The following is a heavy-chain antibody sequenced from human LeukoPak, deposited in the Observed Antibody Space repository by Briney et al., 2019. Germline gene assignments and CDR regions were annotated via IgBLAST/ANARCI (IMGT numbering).Heavy chain of an antibody. CDR1: GFTFSNYA. CDR3: ARDVVGYYDSSGYYLSAFDI. J-gene: IGHJ3*02. CDR2: ISSSSSYI. Sequence: PGGSLRLSCAASGFTFSNYAMRWVRQAPGKGLEWISSISSSSSYIFNADSVRGRFTISRDNAKNSLFLQMNTLRAEDTAVYYCARDVVGYYDSSGYYLSAFDIWGQGTMVTVSS. D-gene: IGHD3-22*01. V-gene: IGHV3-21*01.